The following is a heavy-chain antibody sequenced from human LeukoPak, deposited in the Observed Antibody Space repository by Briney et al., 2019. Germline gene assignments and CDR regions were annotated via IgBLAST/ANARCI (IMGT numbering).Heavy chain of an antibody. V-gene: IGHV3-23*01. Sequence: TGGSLRLSCAASGFTFSNYVMSWVRQAPGKGLEWVSSISGSGAVTFYADSVKGRFSISRDNSASTLSLQMNSLRAEDTAVYYCAKSIRSSSFYFDYWGQGTLVTVSS. CDR1: GFTFSNYV. D-gene: IGHD6-6*01. CDR2: ISGSGAVT. CDR3: AKSIRSSSFYFDY. J-gene: IGHJ4*02.